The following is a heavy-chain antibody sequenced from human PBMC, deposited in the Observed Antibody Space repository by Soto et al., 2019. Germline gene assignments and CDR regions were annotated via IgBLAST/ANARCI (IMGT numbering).Heavy chain of an antibody. V-gene: IGHV3-33*01. D-gene: IGHD3-16*01. Sequence: QVQLVESGGGVVQPGRSLRLSCAASGFTFSSYGMHWVRQAPGKGLEWVAVIWYDGSNKYYADSVKGRFTISRDNSKNTLYLQMNSLRAEDTAVYYCARRADEGVCDYWGQGTLVTVSS. J-gene: IGHJ4*02. CDR2: IWYDGSNK. CDR3: ARRADEGVCDY. CDR1: GFTFSSYG.